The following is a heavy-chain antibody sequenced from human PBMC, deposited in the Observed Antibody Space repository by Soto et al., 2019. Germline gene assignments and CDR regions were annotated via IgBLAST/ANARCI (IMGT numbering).Heavy chain of an antibody. CDR1: GGTFSTYT. V-gene: IGHV1-69*02. D-gene: IGHD6-13*01. CDR3: TLGSWSAETFDI. Sequence: QVQLVQSGAEVKKPGSSVKVSCKASGGTFSTYTIIWVRQAPGQGLEWMGRILPMLDITNSAQRFQGRVTIHADKSTSTAYLELSSLRSADTAVYYCTLGSWSAETFDIWGRGTMVTVSS. CDR2: ILPMLDIT. J-gene: IGHJ3*02.